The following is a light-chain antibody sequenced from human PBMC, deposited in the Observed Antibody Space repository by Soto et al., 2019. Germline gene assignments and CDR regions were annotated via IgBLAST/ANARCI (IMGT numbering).Light chain of an antibody. CDR1: KSITSY. J-gene: IGKJ1*01. CDR2: AAS. Sequence: DIQMTQPPSSLSASVGDRVPITCRASKSITSYLNWYQQKPGKAPKLLIYAASSLQSGVPSRFSGSRSGTYFTLTISSLQPEDFATYYCQQSYSTPWTFGQGTKVEIK. V-gene: IGKV1-39*01. CDR3: QQSYSTPWT.